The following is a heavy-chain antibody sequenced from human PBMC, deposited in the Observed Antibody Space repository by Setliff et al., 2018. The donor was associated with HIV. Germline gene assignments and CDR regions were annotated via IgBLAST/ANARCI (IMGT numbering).Heavy chain of an antibody. CDR1: GGFSSIGSFY. V-gene: IGHV4-59*08. CDR2: ISYSGTT. CDR3: ARRRPPPSGTYSRYYMDV. Sequence: SETLSLTCTVSGGFSSIGSFYWVWIRQPPGKGLEWIGHISYSGTTNYNPSLKSRVTMSVDTSKNQFSLRLSSLTAADTAVYYCARRRPPPSGTYSRYYMDVWGKGTTVTVSS. J-gene: IGHJ6*03. D-gene: IGHD1-26*01.